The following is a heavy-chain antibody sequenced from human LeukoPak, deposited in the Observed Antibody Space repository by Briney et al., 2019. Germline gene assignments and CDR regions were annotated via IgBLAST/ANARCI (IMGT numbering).Heavy chain of an antibody. CDR1: GFTFSSFW. CDR2: INSDGSST. V-gene: IGHV3-74*01. J-gene: IGHJ4*02. D-gene: IGHD3-3*01. CDR3: ARARLWSGSLDY. Sequence: GGSLRLSCVASGFTFSSFWRHWVRQVPGKGLVWVSRINSDGSSTSYADSVKGRFTISRDNAKNTLYLQMNSLRAEDTAVYYCARARLWSGSLDYWGQGTLVTVSS.